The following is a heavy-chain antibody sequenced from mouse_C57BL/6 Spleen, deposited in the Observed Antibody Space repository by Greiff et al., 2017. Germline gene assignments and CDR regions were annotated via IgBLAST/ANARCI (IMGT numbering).Heavy chain of an antibody. CDR2: IHPNSGST. CDR3: AIYYDYDENY. CDR1: GYTFTSYW. J-gene: IGHJ2*01. Sequence: QVQLQQPGAELVKPGASVTLSCKASGYTFTSYWMHWVKPRPGQGLEWIGMIHPNSGSTNYNEKFKSKATLTVDKSSSTAYMQLSSLTSEDSAVYYCAIYYDYDENYWGQGTTLTVSS. V-gene: IGHV1-64*01. D-gene: IGHD2-4*01.